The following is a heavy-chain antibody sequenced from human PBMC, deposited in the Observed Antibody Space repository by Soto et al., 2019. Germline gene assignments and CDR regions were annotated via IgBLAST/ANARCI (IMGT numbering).Heavy chain of an antibody. D-gene: IGHD1-1*01. J-gene: IGHJ4*02. CDR1: GFSLTSSGVA. CDR3: TQSPAWKSATLDF. Sequence: QITLKESGPTLVQPTQTLTLTCAFSGFSLTSSGVAVGWVRQPPGRDLEWLALIYWDDDKRYSQSLKSRLTITNDTSKSQNVLTMTNIDAIDTATYYWTQSPAWKSATLDFRGQGSLVTVS. CDR2: IYWDDDK. V-gene: IGHV2-5*02.